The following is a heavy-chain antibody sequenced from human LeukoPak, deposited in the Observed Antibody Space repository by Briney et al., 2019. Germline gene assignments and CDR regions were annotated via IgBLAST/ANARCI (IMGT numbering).Heavy chain of an antibody. D-gene: IGHD3-10*01. CDR1: GSHFTNYW. V-gene: IGHV5-51*01. CDR3: ATYGSGSYSVDY. J-gene: IGHJ4*02. CDR2: IYPGDSDT. Sequence: GGSLQISGKGSGSHFTNYWIGGVRQMPGKGLEGMGIIYPGDSDTRYSPSFQGQVTISADKSISTAYLQWSSLKASDTAMYYCATYGSGSYSVDYWGQGTLVTVSS.